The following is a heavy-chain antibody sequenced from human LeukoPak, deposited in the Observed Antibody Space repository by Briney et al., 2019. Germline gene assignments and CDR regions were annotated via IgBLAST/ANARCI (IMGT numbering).Heavy chain of an antibody. CDR1: GGSINNNNYY. J-gene: IGHJ4*02. Sequence: SETLSLTCTVSGGSINNNNYYWSWIRQHPGQGLEWIGYIHYSGRTFYNPSLKSRLTISVDTSNNQFSLKLTSVTAADTAVYYCARVPILTGYYTYYFDYWGQGTLVTVSS. CDR3: ARVPILTGYYTYYFDY. D-gene: IGHD3-9*01. V-gene: IGHV4-31*03. CDR2: IHYSGRT.